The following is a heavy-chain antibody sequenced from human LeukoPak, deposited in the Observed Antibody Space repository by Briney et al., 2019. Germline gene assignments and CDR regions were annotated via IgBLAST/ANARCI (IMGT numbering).Heavy chain of an antibody. CDR1: GFTFSRYG. CDR3: ARGGYGAHMG. Sequence: GGSLRLSCAASGFTFSRYGMHWVRQAPGKGLEWVAVISYDGSNKYYADSVKGRFTISRDNSKNTLYLQMNSLRAEDTAVYYCARGGYGAHMGWGQGTLVTVSS. J-gene: IGHJ4*02. CDR2: ISYDGSNK. V-gene: IGHV3-30*03. D-gene: IGHD4-17*01.